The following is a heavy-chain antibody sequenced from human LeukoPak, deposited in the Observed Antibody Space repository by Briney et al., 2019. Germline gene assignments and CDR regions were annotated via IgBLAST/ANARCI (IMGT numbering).Heavy chain of an antibody. CDR1: GYSFTSYW. V-gene: IGHV5-51*01. J-gene: IGHJ4*02. CDR2: IYPGDSDT. Sequence: GESLKISCKGSGYSFTSYWIGWVRQMPGKGLEWMGIIYPGDSDTRYSPSFQGQVTISADKSISTAYLQWSSLKASDTAMYYCARLGGVVGPTTGAAYWGQGTLVTVSS. CDR3: ARLGGVVGPTTGAAY. D-gene: IGHD2-15*01.